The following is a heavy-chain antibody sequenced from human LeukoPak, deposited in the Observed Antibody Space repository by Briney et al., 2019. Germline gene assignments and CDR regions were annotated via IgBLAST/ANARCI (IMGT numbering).Heavy chain of an antibody. CDR2: MNPNSGNT. CDR3: ASMKERVAGDGMDV. J-gene: IGHJ6*02. Sequence: ASVKVSCKASGYTFTSYDINWVRQATGQGLEWMGWMNPNSGNTGCAQKFQGRVTMTRNTSISTAYMELSSLRSEDTAVYYCASMKERVAGDGMDVWGQGTTVTVSS. V-gene: IGHV1-8*01. D-gene: IGHD6-19*01. CDR1: GYTFTSYD.